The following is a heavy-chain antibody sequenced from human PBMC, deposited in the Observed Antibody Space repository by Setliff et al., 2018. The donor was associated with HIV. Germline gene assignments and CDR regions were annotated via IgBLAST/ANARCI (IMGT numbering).Heavy chain of an antibody. V-gene: IGHV4-39*07. Sequence: ETLSLTCNVSGGSFIGSSFQSTWIRQAPGKGLEWIGDIAYSGTTMYFNYNPSLESRLSLSEDTSGHQFSLKLTSVTADDTGIYYCARGPPFAYWGQGLLVTVSS. CDR3: ARGPPFAY. CDR2: IAYSGTTMYF. CDR1: GGSFIGSSFQ. J-gene: IGHJ4*02.